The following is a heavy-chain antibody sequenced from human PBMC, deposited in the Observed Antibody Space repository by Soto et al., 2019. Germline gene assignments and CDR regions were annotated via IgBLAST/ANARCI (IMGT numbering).Heavy chain of an antibody. Sequence: SETLSLTCAVYGGSFSGYYWSWIRQPPGKGLEWIGEINHSGSTNYNPSLKSRVTISVDTSKNQFSLKLSSVTAADTAVYYCARGTTYYDFWSGLAIHFDYWGQRTLVTVSS. D-gene: IGHD3-3*01. CDR2: INHSGST. CDR1: GGSFSGYY. CDR3: ARGTTYYDFWSGLAIHFDY. J-gene: IGHJ4*02. V-gene: IGHV4-34*01.